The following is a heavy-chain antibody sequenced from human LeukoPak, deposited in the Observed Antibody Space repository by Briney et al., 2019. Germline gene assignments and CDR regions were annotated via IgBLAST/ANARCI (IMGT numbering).Heavy chain of an antibody. V-gene: IGHV4-34*01. CDR1: GGSFSGHY. Sequence: KPSETLSLTCAVYGGSFSGHYWSWIRQPPGKGLEWIGEINHSGSTNYNPSLKSRVTISVDTSKNQFSLKLSSVTAADTAVYYCARVVKGRQSSGWFYYYYYMDVWGKGTTVTVSS. CDR3: ARVVKGRQSSGWFYYYYYMDV. D-gene: IGHD6-13*01. J-gene: IGHJ6*03. CDR2: INHSGST.